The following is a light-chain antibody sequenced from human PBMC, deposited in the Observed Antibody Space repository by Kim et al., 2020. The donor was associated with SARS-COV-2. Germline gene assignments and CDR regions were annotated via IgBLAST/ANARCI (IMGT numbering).Light chain of an antibody. V-gene: IGLV1-40*01. CDR1: SSNIGADYD. Sequence: QRFTISCTGSSSNIGADYDVHWYQQVPGTAPQLLIYGNNNRPSGVPDRFSGSKSGTSASLAITGLQAEDEADYYCQSYDSSLSAVLFGGGTQLTVL. CDR3: QSYDSSLSAVL. CDR2: GNN. J-gene: IGLJ2*01.